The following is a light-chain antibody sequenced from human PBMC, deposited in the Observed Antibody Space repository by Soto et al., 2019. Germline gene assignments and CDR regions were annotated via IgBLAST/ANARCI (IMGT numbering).Light chain of an antibody. CDR3: QKLNAYPPWT. Sequence: QLTQSPSSLSASVGDRVTITCRASQGISSNLAWYQQKPGRAPKLLIFAASTLQSGVPSRFNGSGSGTDFTLTISSLQPEDFATYFCQKLNAYPPWTFGQGTKVEIK. CDR1: QGISSN. J-gene: IGKJ1*01. V-gene: IGKV1-9*01. CDR2: AAS.